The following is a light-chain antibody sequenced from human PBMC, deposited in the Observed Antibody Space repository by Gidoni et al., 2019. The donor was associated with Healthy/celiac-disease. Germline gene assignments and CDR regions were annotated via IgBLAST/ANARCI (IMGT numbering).Light chain of an antibody. CDR1: QSVSSY. Sequence: ELVFTQSPATLSLSPGARPTLSCRASQSVSSYLAWSQQKPGQAPRLLLYDASHRATGIPARFSGSGSGTDFTLTSSSREPEDFAVYYCQQRSNWPYTFGQGTKLEIK. CDR3: QQRSNWPYT. J-gene: IGKJ2*01. V-gene: IGKV3-11*01. CDR2: DAS.